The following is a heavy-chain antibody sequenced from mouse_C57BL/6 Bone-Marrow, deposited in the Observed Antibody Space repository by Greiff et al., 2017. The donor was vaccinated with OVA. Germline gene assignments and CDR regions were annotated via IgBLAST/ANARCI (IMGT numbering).Heavy chain of an antibody. Sequence: QFQLQQPGAELVKPGASVKLSCKASGYTFTSYWMQWLKQRPGQVLECIGEIYPSDSYTTYNHNFKGKATLTVDTSSSTAYMQLSSLTSEDSAVYYWARDYDGGFDYWGQGTLVTVSA. J-gene: IGHJ3*01. CDR3: ARDYDGGFDY. V-gene: IGHV1-50*01. CDR2: IYPSDSYT. CDR1: GYTFTSYW. D-gene: IGHD2-4*01.